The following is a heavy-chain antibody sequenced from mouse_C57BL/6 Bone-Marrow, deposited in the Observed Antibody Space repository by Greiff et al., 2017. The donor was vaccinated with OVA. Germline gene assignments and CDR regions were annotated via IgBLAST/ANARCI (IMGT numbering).Heavy chain of an antibody. CDR2: ISSGGDYI. CDR1: GFTFSSYA. Sequence: EVQRVESGEGLVKPGGSLKLSCAASGFTFSSYAMSWVRQTPEKRLEWVAYISSGGDYIYYADTVKGRFTISRDNAKNNLYLQMSHLKSEDTAMYYCARGDTTGPHYWGQGATLTVSS. V-gene: IGHV5S21*01. CDR3: ARGDTTGPHY. D-gene: IGHD1-1*01. J-gene: IGHJ2*01.